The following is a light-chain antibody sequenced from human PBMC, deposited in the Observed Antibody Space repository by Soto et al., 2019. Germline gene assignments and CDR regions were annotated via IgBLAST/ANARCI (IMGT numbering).Light chain of an antibody. CDR1: NSDVGGYNY. CDR3: YSYVGISTWV. V-gene: IGLV2-11*01. Sequence: QSVLTQPRSVSGSPGQSVTISCSGTNSDVGGYNYVSWYQQHPDKAPKLMIYDVSKRPSGVPDRFSGSKSGNTASLTISGLQSEDEADYYCYSYVGISTWVFGGGTQLTVL. CDR2: DVS. J-gene: IGLJ3*02.